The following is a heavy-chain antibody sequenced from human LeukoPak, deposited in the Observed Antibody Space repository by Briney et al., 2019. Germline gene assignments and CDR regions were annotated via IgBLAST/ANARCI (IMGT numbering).Heavy chain of an antibody. CDR3: ARTNRIAVAGTDY. D-gene: IGHD6-19*01. CDR2: ISSSNI. Sequence: GGSLRLSCAASGFTFSSYSMNWVRQAPGKGLEWVSSISSSNIYYADSVKGRFTISRNNAKNSLYLQMNSLRAEDTAVYYCARTNRIAVAGTDYWGQGTLVTVSS. CDR1: GFTFSSYS. V-gene: IGHV3-21*01. J-gene: IGHJ4*02.